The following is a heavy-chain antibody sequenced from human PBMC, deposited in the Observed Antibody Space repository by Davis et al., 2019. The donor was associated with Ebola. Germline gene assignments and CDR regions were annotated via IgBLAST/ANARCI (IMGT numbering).Heavy chain of an antibody. CDR1: GGSISSSSYY. V-gene: IGHV4-39*07. Sequence: SETLSLTCTVSGGSISSSSYYWGWIRQPPGKGLEWIGSIYYSGSTYYNPSLKSRVTISVDTSKNQFSLKLSSVTAADTAVYYCARAGIVGATDARAGALFDYWGQGTLVTVSS. D-gene: IGHD1-26*01. J-gene: IGHJ4*02. CDR2: IYYSGST. CDR3: ARAGIVGATDARAGALFDY.